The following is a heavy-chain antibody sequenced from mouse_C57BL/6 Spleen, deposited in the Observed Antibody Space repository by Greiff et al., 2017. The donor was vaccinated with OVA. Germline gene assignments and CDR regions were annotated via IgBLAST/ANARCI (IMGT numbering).Heavy chain of an antibody. CDR3: ARGAGLRDWFAY. Sequence: EVKLMESGGGLVKPGGSLKLSCAASGFTFSSYAMSWVRQTPEKRLEWVATISDGGSYTYYPDNVKGRFTISRDNAKNNLYLQMSQLKSEDTARYYCARGAGLRDWFAYWGQGTLVTVSA. J-gene: IGHJ3*01. CDR2: ISDGGSYT. D-gene: IGHD2-2*01. V-gene: IGHV5-4*03. CDR1: GFTFSSYA.